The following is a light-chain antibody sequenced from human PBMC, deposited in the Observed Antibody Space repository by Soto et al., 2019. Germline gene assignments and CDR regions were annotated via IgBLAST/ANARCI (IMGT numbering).Light chain of an antibody. CDR1: QSVSSN. Sequence: TVMTQSPATLSVSPGARVTLSCRASQSVSSNLAWYQQKPGQAPRLLIYGASTRATALPARFSGSGSGTEFTLTISSLQSEDFALYYCQQYNNWPPLTFGGGTKVELK. J-gene: IGKJ4*01. V-gene: IGKV3-15*01. CDR2: GAS. CDR3: QQYNNWPPLT.